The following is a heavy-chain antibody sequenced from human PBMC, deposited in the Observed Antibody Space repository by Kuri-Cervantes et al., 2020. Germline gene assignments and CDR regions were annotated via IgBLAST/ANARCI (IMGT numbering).Heavy chain of an antibody. CDR1: GDSVSSGSYY. CDR3: ARDQSIVRGANYYYYYYGMDV. V-gene: IGHV4-61*01. Sequence: ESLKISCTVSGDSVSSGSYYWSWIRQPPGKGLEWIGYIYYSGSTNYNPSLKSRVTISVDTSKNQFSLKLSSVTAADTAVYYCARDQSIVRGANYYYYYYGMDVWGQGTTVTVSS. J-gene: IGHJ6*02. D-gene: IGHD4/OR15-4a*01. CDR2: IYYSGST.